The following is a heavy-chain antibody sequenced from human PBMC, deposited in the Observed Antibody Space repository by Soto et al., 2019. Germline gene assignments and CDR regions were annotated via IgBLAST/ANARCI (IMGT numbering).Heavy chain of an antibody. Sequence: EVQLVESGGGLVQPGGSLRISCAASGFTFSAFEMNWVRQAPGKGLEWVSHISTSGSTVYYVDSVKGRFTISRDNAKNSLYLQMNSLRAEDTAVYYCARGSAAYWGQGTLVTVSS. CDR2: ISTSGSTV. V-gene: IGHV3-48*03. CDR1: GFTFSAFE. D-gene: IGHD2-15*01. J-gene: IGHJ4*02. CDR3: ARGSAAY.